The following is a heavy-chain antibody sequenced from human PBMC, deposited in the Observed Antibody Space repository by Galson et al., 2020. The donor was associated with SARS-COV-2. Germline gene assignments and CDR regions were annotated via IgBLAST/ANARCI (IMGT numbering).Heavy chain of an antibody. J-gene: IGHJ3*02. V-gene: IGHV3-21*01. CDR3: ATVYDILNGYYSDGDAFDI. D-gene: IGHD3-9*01. CDR1: GFTFSSYT. Sequence: GGSLRLSCAASGFTFSSYTMTWVRQAPGKGLEWVSTITRSTSSIYYADSVKGRFTISRDNAKNSLYLQMNSLRAEDTAVYYCATVYDILNGYYSDGDAFDIWGQGTMVTVSS. CDR2: ITRSTSSI.